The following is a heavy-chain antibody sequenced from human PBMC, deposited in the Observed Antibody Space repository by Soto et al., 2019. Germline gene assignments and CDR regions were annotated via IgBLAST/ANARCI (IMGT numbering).Heavy chain of an antibody. Sequence: GASVKVSCKASGYTFSSYDINWVRQAPGQGLEWMGWMNPNSGNTGYEQKFQGRVTMARNTSISTAYMELSSLRSEDTAVYYCARQNDYGDYVSYFHHWGQGTQVTVSS. V-gene: IGHV1-8*01. J-gene: IGHJ1*01. CDR2: MNPNSGNT. CDR1: GYTFSSYD. D-gene: IGHD4-17*01. CDR3: ARQNDYGDYVSYFHH.